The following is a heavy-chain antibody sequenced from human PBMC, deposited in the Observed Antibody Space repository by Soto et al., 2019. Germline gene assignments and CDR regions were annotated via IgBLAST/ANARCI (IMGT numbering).Heavy chain of an antibody. CDR2: ITYNGRT. CDR1: GDSINSDSVY. V-gene: IGHV4-31*03. J-gene: IGHJ5*02. CDR3: ARERQVGPSSGRFDP. Sequence: QVHLQESGPGLVKPSQTLSLTCSVNGDSINSDSVYWSWIRQSPGKGLEYIGYITYNGRTFYNPSLKSRVTMSVDTPKTQFSLEVRSVTAADTAVYYCARERQVGPSSGRFDPWGQGTLVTVST.